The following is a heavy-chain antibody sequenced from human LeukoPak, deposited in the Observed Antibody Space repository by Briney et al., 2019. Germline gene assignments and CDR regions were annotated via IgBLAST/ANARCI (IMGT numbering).Heavy chain of an antibody. J-gene: IGHJ4*02. D-gene: IGHD4-23*01. V-gene: IGHV1-2*02. CDR1: GYTFTVYY. CDR2: INPNSGGT. CDR3: ARDQGHGGNSWDY. Sequence: VASVKVSCKVSGYTFTVYYMHWVRQAPGQGLEWLGWINPNSGGTNYAQDFQGRVTMTRDTSISTAYMELSRLRSDDTAVYYCARDQGHGGNSWDYWGQGTLVTVSS.